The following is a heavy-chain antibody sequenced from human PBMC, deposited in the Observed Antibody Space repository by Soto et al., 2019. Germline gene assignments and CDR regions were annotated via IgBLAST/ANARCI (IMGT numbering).Heavy chain of an antibody. D-gene: IGHD1-26*01. V-gene: IGHV1-69*12. CDR2: ITPTLNIA. Sequence: QLQLVQSGAEVREPGSSVKVSCKASGGTFSSYTVIWVRQAPGQGLEWVGGITPTLNIAKYAEKFPGRVTITADESTSTVNMHLSSLRSEDTAVYFCARGYYSGSNPSSFDYWGQGTLVAVSS. CDR3: ARGYYSGSNPSSFDY. CDR1: GGTFSSYT. J-gene: IGHJ4*02.